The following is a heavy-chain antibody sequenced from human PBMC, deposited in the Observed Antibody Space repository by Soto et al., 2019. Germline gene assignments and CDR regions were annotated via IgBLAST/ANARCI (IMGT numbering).Heavy chain of an antibody. D-gene: IGHD6-13*01. CDR3: ARDRGAAPFDP. Sequence: PGGSLRLSCAASGFTFSSYSMNWVRQAPGKGLEWVSYISSSSSTIYYADSVKGRFTISRDNAKNSLYLQMNSLRAEDTAVYYCARDRGAAPFDPWGQGTLVTVSS. CDR2: ISSSSSTI. V-gene: IGHV3-48*01. J-gene: IGHJ5*02. CDR1: GFTFSSYS.